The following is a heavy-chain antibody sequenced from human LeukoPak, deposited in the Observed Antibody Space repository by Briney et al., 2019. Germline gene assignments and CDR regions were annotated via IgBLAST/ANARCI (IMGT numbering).Heavy chain of an antibody. J-gene: IGHJ4*02. CDR1: GFTVSSNY. D-gene: IGHD6-13*01. CDR3: AREHSSSWYDY. Sequence: GGSLRLSCAASGFTVSSNYMNWVRQAPGKGLEWVSYISTSSSTIYYADSVKGRFTISRDNAKNSLYLQMNSLRAEDTAVYYCAREHSSSWYDYWGQGTLVTVSS. V-gene: IGHV3-48*04. CDR2: ISTSSSTI.